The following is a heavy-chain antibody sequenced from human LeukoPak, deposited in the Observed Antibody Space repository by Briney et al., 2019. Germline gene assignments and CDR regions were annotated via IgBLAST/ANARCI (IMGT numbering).Heavy chain of an antibody. CDR1: GGSISSYY. CDR3: ARQTLLFRYDSSGYTPFSSVALNWFDP. V-gene: IGHV4-59*08. Sequence: SETLSLTCTVSGGSISSYYWSWIRQPPGKGLEWIGYIYYSGSTNYNPSLKSRVTISVDTSKNQFSLKLSSVTAADTAVYYCARQTLLFRYDSSGYTPFSSVALNWFDPWGQGTLVTVSS. CDR2: IYYSGST. D-gene: IGHD3-22*01. J-gene: IGHJ5*02.